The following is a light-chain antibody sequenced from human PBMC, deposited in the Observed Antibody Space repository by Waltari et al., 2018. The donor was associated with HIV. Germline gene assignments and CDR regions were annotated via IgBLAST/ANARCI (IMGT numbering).Light chain of an antibody. CDR2: DVI. V-gene: IGLV2-23*02. J-gene: IGLJ3*02. Sequence: QSALTQPASVSGSPGQAITISCTGTSRDVGGYNLVSCYQQHPGKAPKLMIPDVIKRPSGVSTRFSGSKSGNTASMTISGLQADDEADYYCCSYAGSSTWVFGGGTKLTVL. CDR1: SRDVGGYNL. CDR3: CSYAGSSTWV.